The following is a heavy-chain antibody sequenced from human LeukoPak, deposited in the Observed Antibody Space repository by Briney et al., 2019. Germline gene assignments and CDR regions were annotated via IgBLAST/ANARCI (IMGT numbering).Heavy chain of an antibody. V-gene: IGHV3-53*01. Sequence: GGSLRLSCAASGFTVSSNYMSWVRQAPGKGLEWVSVIYSGGSTYYADSVKGRFTISRDNSKNTLYLQMSSLRAEDTAVYYCARDLNGDPSFDYWGQGTLVTVSS. J-gene: IGHJ4*02. CDR2: IYSGGST. D-gene: IGHD4-17*01. CDR3: ARDLNGDPSFDY. CDR1: GFTVSSNY.